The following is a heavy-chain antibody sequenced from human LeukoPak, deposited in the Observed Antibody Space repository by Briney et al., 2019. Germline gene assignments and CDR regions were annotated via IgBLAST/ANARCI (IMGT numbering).Heavy chain of an antibody. CDR2: ISAYNGNT. Sequence: ASVKVSCKASGGTFSSYAISWVRQAPGQGLEWMGWISAYNGNTNYAQKLQGRVTMTTDTSTSTAYMELRSLRSDDTAVYYCARAIAAVRFFDYWGQGTLSPSPQ. CDR3: ARAIAAVRFFDY. V-gene: IGHV1-18*01. CDR1: GGTFSSYA. J-gene: IGHJ4*02. D-gene: IGHD2-15*01.